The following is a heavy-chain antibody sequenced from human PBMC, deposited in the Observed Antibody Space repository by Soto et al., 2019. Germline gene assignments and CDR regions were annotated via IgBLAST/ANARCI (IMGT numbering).Heavy chain of an antibody. J-gene: IGHJ4*02. Sequence: QITLKESGPTLVKPTQTLTLTCTFSGFSLSTSGVGVGWIRKPPGKALEWLALIYWDDDKRYSPSLKSRLTITKDTSKNQVVLTMTNMDPVDTATYYCAHSALHMITFGGVGVTGYDYWGQGTLVTVSS. CDR2: IYWDDDK. CDR1: GFSLSTSGVG. CDR3: AHSALHMITFGGVGVTGYDY. D-gene: IGHD3-16*01. V-gene: IGHV2-5*02.